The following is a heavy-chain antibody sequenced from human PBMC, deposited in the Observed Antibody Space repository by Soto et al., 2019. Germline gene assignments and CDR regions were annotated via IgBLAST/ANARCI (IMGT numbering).Heavy chain of an antibody. CDR3: ARYLSGGALAQDLDY. D-gene: IGHD2-15*01. Sequence: KTGGSLRLSCVASGFTFSDYYMTWIRQAPGKGLEFISYISRESRTIYYIDSVKGRFTASRDNAENSLYLQMDSLRAEDTALYFCARYLSGGALAQDLDYWGQGTQVTVSS. CDR1: GFTFSDYY. V-gene: IGHV3-11*01. CDR2: ISRESRTI. J-gene: IGHJ4*02.